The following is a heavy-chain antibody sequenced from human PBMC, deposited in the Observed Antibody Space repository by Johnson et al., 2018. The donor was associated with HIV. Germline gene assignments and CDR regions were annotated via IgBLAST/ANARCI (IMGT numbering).Heavy chain of an antibody. CDR3: ASGRVGGNDAFDI. CDR2: IRWDGAIT. D-gene: IGHD2-15*01. V-gene: IGHV3-43D*03. J-gene: IGHJ3*02. CDR1: GFTFDDYA. Sequence: VQLVESGGGVVQPGRSLRLSCAASGFTFDDYAMHWVRQAPGNGLEWVSLIRWDGAITHYADSVKGRFTISRDNSKNTLYLQMNRLRAEGTAGYDCASGRVGGNDAFDIWGQGTMVTVSS.